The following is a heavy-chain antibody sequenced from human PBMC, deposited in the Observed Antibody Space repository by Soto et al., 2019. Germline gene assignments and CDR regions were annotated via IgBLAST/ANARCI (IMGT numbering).Heavy chain of an antibody. D-gene: IGHD5-18*01. V-gene: IGHV1-2*02. CDR3: ARTINVDTARRDYYGMDV. CDR2: INPNSGGT. J-gene: IGHJ6*02. CDR1: GYTFTGYY. Sequence: QVQLVQSGAEMKKPGASVKVSCTASGYTFTGYYMHWVRQAPGQGLEGMGWINPNSGGTNYAQKFQGRVTMTRDTSISTAYMELSRLRSDDTAVYYCARTINVDTARRDYYGMDVWGQGTTVTVSS.